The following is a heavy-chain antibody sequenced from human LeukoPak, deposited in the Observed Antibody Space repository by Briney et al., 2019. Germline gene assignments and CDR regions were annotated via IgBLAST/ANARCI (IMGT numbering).Heavy chain of an antibody. V-gene: IGHV4-39*07. CDR2: VYYTGST. CDR3: ARVAAAGNYYFDY. CDR1: GGSISSSSYY. D-gene: IGHD6-13*01. J-gene: IGHJ4*02. Sequence: PSETLSLTCTVSGGSISSSSYYWGWIRQPPGKGLEWIGSVYYTGSTYYNPSLKSRVTISIDTSKNQFSLKLSSVTAADTAVYFCARVAAAGNYYFDYWGQGTLVTVSS.